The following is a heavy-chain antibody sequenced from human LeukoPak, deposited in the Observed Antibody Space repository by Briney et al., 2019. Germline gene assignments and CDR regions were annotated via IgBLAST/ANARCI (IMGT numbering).Heavy chain of an antibody. CDR1: GYTVSSNY. J-gene: IGHJ4*02. V-gene: IGHV3-66*01. D-gene: IGHD4-17*01. CDR3: ASRPSGDYPYFDY. Sequence: GGSLRLSCAASGYTVSSNYMSWVRQAPGKGLDWVSVIYSGGNTYYADSVKGRFTISRDNSKNTLYLQMNSLRAEDTAVYYCASRPSGDYPYFDYWGQGTLVTVSS. CDR2: IYSGGNT.